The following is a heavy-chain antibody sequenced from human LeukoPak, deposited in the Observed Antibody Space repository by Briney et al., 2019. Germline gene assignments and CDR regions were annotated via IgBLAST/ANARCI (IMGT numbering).Heavy chain of an antibody. D-gene: IGHD3-22*01. Sequence: SETLSLTCTVSGGSISSSSYYWGWIRQPPGKGLEWIGSIYYSGSTYYNPSLKSRVTISVDTSKNQFSLKLSSVTAADTAVYYCARHAHYYDSSWEFIDYWGQGTLVTVPS. V-gene: IGHV4-39*01. CDR3: ARHAHYYDSSWEFIDY. CDR2: IYYSGST. CDR1: GGSISSSSYY. J-gene: IGHJ4*02.